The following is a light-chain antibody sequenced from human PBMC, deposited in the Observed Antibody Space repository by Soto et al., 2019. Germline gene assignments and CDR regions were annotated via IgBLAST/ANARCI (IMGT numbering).Light chain of an antibody. CDR3: QQYDSLPYT. CDR2: DAS. J-gene: IGKJ2*01. CDR1: EDITNY. Sequence: DIQMTQSPSSLSASVGDRVTITCQASEDITNYLNWYQQKPGKVPKLLIYDASNLEVGVPSRFSGSGFGSDFTSTISSLQPEDIATYYCQQYDSLPYTYGQGTKLEIK. V-gene: IGKV1-33*01.